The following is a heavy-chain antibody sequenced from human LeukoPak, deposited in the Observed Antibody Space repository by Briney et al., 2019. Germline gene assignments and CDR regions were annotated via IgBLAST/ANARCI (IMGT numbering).Heavy chain of an antibody. V-gene: IGHV4-34*01. D-gene: IGHD4-17*01. CDR1: AESFSDYY. CDR3: ARGPTTVTRAFDY. Sequence: PSETLSLTCAVYAESFSDYYWGWIRQPPGKGLEWIGSIYYSGSTYYNPSLKSRVTISVDTSKNQFSLKLSSVTAADTAVYYCARGPTTVTRAFDYWGQGTLVTVSS. CDR2: IYYSGST. J-gene: IGHJ4*02.